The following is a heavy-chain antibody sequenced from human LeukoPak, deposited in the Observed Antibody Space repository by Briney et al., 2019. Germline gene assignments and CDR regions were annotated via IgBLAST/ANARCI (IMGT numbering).Heavy chain of an antibody. J-gene: IGHJ3*02. CDR1: GDSISNNNW. CDR2: IYQSGST. V-gene: IGHV4-4*02. D-gene: IGHD3-22*01. CDR3: ARNLYDSRGYSFRTFDI. Sequence: SGTLSLTCAVSGDSISNNNWWSWVRQPPGKGLEWIGEIYQSGSTNYNPSLKSRVTLSIDKSKNQFSLNLSSVTAADTAVYYCARNLYDSRGYSFRTFDIWGQGTMVTVSS.